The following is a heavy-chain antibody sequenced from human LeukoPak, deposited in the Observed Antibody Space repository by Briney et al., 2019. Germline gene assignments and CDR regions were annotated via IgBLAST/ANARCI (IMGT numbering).Heavy chain of an antibody. V-gene: IGHV4-30-2*01. J-gene: IGHJ4*02. D-gene: IGHD4-23*01. CDR2: IYHSGST. CDR1: GGSISSGGYY. CDR3: ARLRVQNYGGNWGFDY. Sequence: SETLSLTCTVSGGSISSGGYYWSWIRQPPGKGLEWIGYIYHSGSTYYNPSLKSRVTISVDRSKNQFSLKLSSVTAADTAVYYCARLRVQNYGGNWGFDYWGQGTLVTVSS.